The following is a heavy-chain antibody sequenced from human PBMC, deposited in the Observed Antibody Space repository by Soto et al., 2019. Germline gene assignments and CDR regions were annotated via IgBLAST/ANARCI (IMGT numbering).Heavy chain of an antibody. CDR3: AKYNLYCSSNRCYVFDY. J-gene: IGHJ4*02. Sequence: GGFLRLSCAASGFTFSSYAMSWVRQAPGKGLEWVSAISGSGGSTYYADSVKGRFTISRDNSKNTLYLQMSSLRAEDTAVYYCAKYNLYCSSNRCYVFDYWGQGTLVNVSS. D-gene: IGHD2-2*01. CDR2: ISGSGGST. CDR1: GFTFSSYA. V-gene: IGHV3-23*01.